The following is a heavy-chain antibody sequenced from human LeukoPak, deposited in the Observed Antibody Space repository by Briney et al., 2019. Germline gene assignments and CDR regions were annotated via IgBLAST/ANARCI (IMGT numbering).Heavy chain of an antibody. CDR2: MTTGRNYI. Sequence: GGSLRLSCAASGFSFSSHTTGWVRQAPGKGPEWVSSMTTGRNYIYYADSVKGRFTISRDNAKNSLFLQMTSLRDEHTAMYYCARVVGGSYYEGLLDFWGQGTLVTVS. J-gene: IGHJ4*02. V-gene: IGHV3-21*01. CDR3: ARVVGGSYYEGLLDF. CDR1: GFSFSSHT. D-gene: IGHD1-26*01.